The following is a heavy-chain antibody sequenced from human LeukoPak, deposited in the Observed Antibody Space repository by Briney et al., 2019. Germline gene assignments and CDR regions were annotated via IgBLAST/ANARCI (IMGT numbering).Heavy chain of an antibody. CDR1: GFTFSSYG. CDR3: TRRGGTHDY. Sequence: GGTLRLSCAASGFTFSSYGMSWVRQAPGKGLEWVSAISGSGGSTYYADSVKGRFTISRDDSKNTAYLQMNSLKTEDTAVYYCTRRGGTHDYWGQGTLVTVSS. CDR2: ISGSGGST. J-gene: IGHJ4*02. D-gene: IGHD3-16*01. V-gene: IGHV3-23*01.